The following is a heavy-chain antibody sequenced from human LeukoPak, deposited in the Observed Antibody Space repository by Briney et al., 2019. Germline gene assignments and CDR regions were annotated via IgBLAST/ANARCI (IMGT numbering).Heavy chain of an antibody. Sequence: GGSLRLSCAASGFTFSSYSMNWVRQAPGKGLEWVSSISSSSNYIYYADSVKGRFTISRDNAKNSLYLQMNSLRAEDTAVYYCARAPYTSGWYRGDNDYWGQGTLVTVSS. D-gene: IGHD6-19*01. CDR1: GFTFSSYS. J-gene: IGHJ4*02. V-gene: IGHV3-21*01. CDR3: ARAPYTSGWYRGDNDY. CDR2: ISSSSNYI.